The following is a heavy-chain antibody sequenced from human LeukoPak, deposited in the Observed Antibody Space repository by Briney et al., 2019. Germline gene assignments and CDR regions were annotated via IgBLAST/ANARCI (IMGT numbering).Heavy chain of an antibody. Sequence: GESLKISCKGSGYSFTSYWIGWVRQMPGKGLEWMGIIYPGDSDTRYSPSFQGQVTISADKSISTAYLQWSSLKASDTAMYYCARLGYYDFRSGSSRSGYFDYWGQGTLVTVSS. D-gene: IGHD3-3*01. J-gene: IGHJ4*02. CDR3: ARLGYYDFRSGSSRSGYFDY. CDR1: GYSFTSYW. CDR2: IYPGDSDT. V-gene: IGHV5-51*01.